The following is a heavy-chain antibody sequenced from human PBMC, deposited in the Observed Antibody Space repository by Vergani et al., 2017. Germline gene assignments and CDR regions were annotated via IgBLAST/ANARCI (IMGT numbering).Heavy chain of an antibody. CDR1: GFTFSHYS. V-gene: IGHV3-23*04. D-gene: IGHD3-3*01. J-gene: IGHJ4*02. CDR2: ISGSGGST. Sequence: EVQMVESGGGLVKPGGSLRLSCVASGFTFSHYSMNWVRQAPGKGLEWVSAISGSGGSTYYADSVKGRFTISRDNSKNTLYLQMNSLRAEDTAVYYCAKGWYYDFYHWGQGTLVTVSS. CDR3: AKGWYYDFYH.